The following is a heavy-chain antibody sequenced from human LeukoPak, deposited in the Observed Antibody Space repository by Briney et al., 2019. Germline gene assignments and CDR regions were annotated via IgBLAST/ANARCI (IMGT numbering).Heavy chain of an antibody. CDR3: ARVEIFGVAIDY. Sequence: SETLSLTCTVSGGSISSYYWSWIRQPPRKGLEWIGYIYYSGSTTYNPSLKSRVTISVDTSKTQFSLKLSSVTAADTAVYYCARVEIFGVAIDYWGQGTLVTVSS. J-gene: IGHJ4*02. CDR1: GGSISSYY. V-gene: IGHV4-59*01. D-gene: IGHD3-3*01. CDR2: IYYSGST.